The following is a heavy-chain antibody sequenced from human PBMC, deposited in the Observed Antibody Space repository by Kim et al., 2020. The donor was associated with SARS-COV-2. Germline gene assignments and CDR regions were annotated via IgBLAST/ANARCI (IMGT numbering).Heavy chain of an antibody. CDR3: ARVGGNDSGGSIPRPNYYYYYYMDV. J-gene: IGHJ6*03. D-gene: IGHD3-22*01. CDR1: GGSFSGYY. V-gene: IGHV4-34*01. Sequence: SETLSLTCAVYGGSFSGYYWSWIRQPPGKGLEWIGEINHSGSTNYNPSLKSRVTISVDTSKNHFSLKLSSVTAADTAVYYCARVGGNDSGGSIPRPNYYYYYYMDVWVKGTTVTVSS. CDR2: INHSGST.